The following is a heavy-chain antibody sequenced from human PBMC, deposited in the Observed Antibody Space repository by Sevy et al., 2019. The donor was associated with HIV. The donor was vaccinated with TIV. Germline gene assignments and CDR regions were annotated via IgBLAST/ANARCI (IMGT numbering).Heavy chain of an antibody. D-gene: IGHD6-13*01. J-gene: IGHJ4*02. CDR3: AKDSSAAGGWYFDY. V-gene: IGHV3-23*01. Sequence: GGFLRLSCEASGFTFNSHAMPWVRQAPGKGLEWVSAISGGGDAKYYAGSVKGRVTISRDDSKNILYLQMASLAAEDTASSYCAKDSSAAGGWYFDYWGQGTVVTVSS. CDR1: GFTFNSHA. CDR2: ISGGGDAK.